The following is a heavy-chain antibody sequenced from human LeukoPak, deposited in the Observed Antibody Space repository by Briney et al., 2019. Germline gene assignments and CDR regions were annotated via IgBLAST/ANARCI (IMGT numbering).Heavy chain of an antibody. J-gene: IGHJ4*02. V-gene: IGHV3-23*01. CDR1: GFTFSSYA. Sequence: GGSLRLSCAASGFTFSSYAMSWVRQAPGKGLEWVSAISGSGGSTYYADSVKGRFTISRDNSKNTLYLQMNSLRAEDTAVYYCAKDGIYYYDSSYYFDYWGQGTLVTVSS. CDR3: AKDGIYYYDSSYYFDY. CDR2: ISGSGGST. D-gene: IGHD3-22*01.